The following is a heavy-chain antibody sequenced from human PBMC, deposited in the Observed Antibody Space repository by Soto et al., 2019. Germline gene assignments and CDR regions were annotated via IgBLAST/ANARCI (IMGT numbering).Heavy chain of an antibody. D-gene: IGHD3-3*01. V-gene: IGHV4-31*03. CDR2: IYYSGST. Sequence: SETLSLTCTVSGGSISSGGYYWSWIRQHPGKGLEWIGYIYYSGSTYYNQSLKSRVTISVDTSKNQFSLKLSSVTAADTAVYYCARDQGYDFWSGYTYYYGMDVWGQGTTVTVSS. CDR3: ARDQGYDFWSGYTYYYGMDV. J-gene: IGHJ6*02. CDR1: GGSISSGGYY.